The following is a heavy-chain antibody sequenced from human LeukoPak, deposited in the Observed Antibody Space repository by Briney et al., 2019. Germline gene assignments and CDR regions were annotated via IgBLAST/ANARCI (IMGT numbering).Heavy chain of an antibody. J-gene: IGHJ4*02. CDR2: IIPIFGTA. Sequence: SVKVSCKASGYTFTSYGISWVRQAPGQGLEWMGGIIPIFGTANYAQKFQGRVTITADESTSTAYMELSSLRSEDTAVYYCARSLASYYYDSSGYYGYWGQGTLVTVSS. D-gene: IGHD3-22*01. V-gene: IGHV1-69*13. CDR1: GYTFTSYG. CDR3: ARSLASYYYDSSGYYGY.